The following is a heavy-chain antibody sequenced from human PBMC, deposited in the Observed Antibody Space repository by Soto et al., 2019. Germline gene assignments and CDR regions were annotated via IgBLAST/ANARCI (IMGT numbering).Heavy chain of an antibody. D-gene: IGHD6-25*01. J-gene: IGHJ4*02. V-gene: IGHV4-39*01. CDR1: GDSISWSSFY. CDR2: IHYSGNT. Sequence: LQLRESGPGLVKPSETLSLICSVSGDSISWSSFYWGWIRQSPGKGLEWIAHIHYSGNTYYNPYFKSRVTICVGTPKNHFSIILTSVTAADTAMYSCASLRGPVLFDQWGRGILVTASS. CDR3: ASLRGPVLFDQ.